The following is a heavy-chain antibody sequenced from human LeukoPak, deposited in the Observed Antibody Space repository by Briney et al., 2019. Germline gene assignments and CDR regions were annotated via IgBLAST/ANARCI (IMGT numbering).Heavy chain of an antibody. V-gene: IGHV4-30-4*01. D-gene: IGHD3-22*01. J-gene: IGHJ4*02. CDR2: IYYTGST. Sequence: SETLSLTCSVSGDSVRSGDNYWSWVRQPPGKDLEWIWYIYYTGSTSYNPSLQSRVIMSVDTSKNQFSLKLTSVTVTDTAVYFCARGSYYYDSTGHYFDYWGPGTLVTVSS. CDR1: GDSVRSGDNY. CDR3: ARGSYYYDSTGHYFDY.